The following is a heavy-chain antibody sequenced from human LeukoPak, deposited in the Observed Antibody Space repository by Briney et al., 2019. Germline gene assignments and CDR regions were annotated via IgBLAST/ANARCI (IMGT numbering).Heavy chain of an antibody. CDR3: QDREFDY. Sequence: GGPLTLSCAASWFTLSIYAMMWVRQAPGEGLEWVSGISGIGGSTYYGDSVKGRFTISRDNSKNTLYLQMNSLRAEDTAVYYCQDREFDYWGQGTLVTVSS. J-gene: IGHJ4*02. CDR1: WFTLSIYA. V-gene: IGHV3-23*01. CDR2: ISGIGGST.